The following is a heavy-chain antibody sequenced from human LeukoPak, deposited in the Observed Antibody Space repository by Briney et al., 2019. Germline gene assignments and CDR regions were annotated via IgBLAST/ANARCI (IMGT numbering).Heavy chain of an antibody. CDR1: GYTLTNYN. CDR3: AREFGHCYGDNCFYFFDT. J-gene: IGHJ4*02. CDR2: INTYKGDT. V-gene: IGHV1-18*01. D-gene: IGHD4-23*01. Sequence: ASVKVSCKASGYTLTNYNISWVRQAPGQGLEWMGWINTYKGDTLYAQKLQGRVTMTADTSTSTAYMELRSLRFDDTAVYYCAREFGHCYGDNCFYFFDTWGQGFRVTVSS.